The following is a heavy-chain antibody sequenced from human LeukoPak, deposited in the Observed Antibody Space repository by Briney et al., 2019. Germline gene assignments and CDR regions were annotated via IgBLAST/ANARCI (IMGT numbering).Heavy chain of an antibody. V-gene: IGHV3-23*01. CDR3: AKDRARGYR. Sequence: SGGSLRLSCAASGFTFSSYAMSWVRQAPGKGLEWVSAISDSGGSTYYADSVKGRFTISGDNSKNTLYLQMNSLRAEDTAVYYCAKDRARGYRWGQGTLVTVSS. CDR2: ISDSGGST. J-gene: IGHJ4*02. D-gene: IGHD5-12*01. CDR1: GFTFSSYA.